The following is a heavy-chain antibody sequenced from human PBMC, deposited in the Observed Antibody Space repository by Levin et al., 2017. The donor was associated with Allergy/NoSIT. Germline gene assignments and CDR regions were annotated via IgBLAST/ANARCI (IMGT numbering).Heavy chain of an antibody. D-gene: IGHD6-25*01. V-gene: IGHV3-74*01. CDR1: GFTFSSSW. CDR3: ARRTGTAATSYYFDY. J-gene: IGHJ4*02. Sequence: ASVKVSCVASGFTFSSSWMHWVRQVPGKGLVWVSLISSDGSDTRYADSVKGRFTISRDNAKNTVYLQMNSLRAEDAAVYYCARRTGTAATSYYFDYWGQGTLVTVSS. CDR2: ISSDGSDT.